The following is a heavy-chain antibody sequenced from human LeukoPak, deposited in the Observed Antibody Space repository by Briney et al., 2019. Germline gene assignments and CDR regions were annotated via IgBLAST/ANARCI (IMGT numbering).Heavy chain of an antibody. D-gene: IGHD2-15*01. J-gene: IGHJ4*02. CDR1: GFTFSSYS. CDR2: ISSSGSTI. V-gene: IGHV3-48*04. Sequence: GGSLRLSCTASGFTFSSYSMNWVRQAPGKGLEGVSYISSSGSTIYYADSVKGRFTISRDNAKNSLYLQMNSLRAEDTAVYCCARDLSLYCSGGSCYSLNYWGQGTLVTVSS. CDR3: ARDLSLYCSGGSCYSLNY.